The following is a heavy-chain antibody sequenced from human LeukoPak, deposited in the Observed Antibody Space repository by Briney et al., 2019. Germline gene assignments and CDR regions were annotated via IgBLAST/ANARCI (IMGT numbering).Heavy chain of an antibody. J-gene: IGHJ4*02. CDR2: ISHSGST. D-gene: IGHD3-22*01. CDR3: ARGPPTDYYDSSGFYYVFDY. CDR1: GGSFSGYY. V-gene: IGHV4-34*01. Sequence: SETLSLTCAVYGGSFSGYYWSWIRQPPGKGLEWIGEISHSGSTNYNPSLKSRVTISVDTSKNQFSLKLSSVTAADTAVYFCARGPPTDYYDSSGFYYVFDYWGQGTLVTVSS.